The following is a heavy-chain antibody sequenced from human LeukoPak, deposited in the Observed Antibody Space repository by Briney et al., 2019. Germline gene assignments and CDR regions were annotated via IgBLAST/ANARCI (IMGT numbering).Heavy chain of an antibody. CDR3: ARVAVVTPYGETEDYFDY. Sequence: SETLSLTCTVSGGSINSGGYYWSWIRQPPGKGLEWIGYIFQSETTYYNPSLKSRVTISVDSSKNQFSLRLTSVTAADTAVYYCARVAVVTPYGETEDYFDYWGQGTLVTVSS. CDR1: GGSINSGGYY. CDR2: IFQSETT. V-gene: IGHV4-30-2*01. D-gene: IGHD4-23*01. J-gene: IGHJ4*02.